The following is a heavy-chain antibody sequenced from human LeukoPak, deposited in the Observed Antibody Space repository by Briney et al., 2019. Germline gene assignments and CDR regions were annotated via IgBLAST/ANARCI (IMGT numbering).Heavy chain of an antibody. J-gene: IGHJ4*02. Sequence: SETLSLTCTVSGGSISGYYWSWIRQPPGKGLEWIGEINHSGSTNYNPSLKSRVTISVDTSKNQFSLKLSSVTAADTAVYYCARVWGGYCSGGSCLRPFDYWGQGTLVTVSS. V-gene: IGHV4-34*01. D-gene: IGHD2-15*01. CDR1: GGSISGYY. CDR2: INHSGST. CDR3: ARVWGGYCSGGSCLRPFDY.